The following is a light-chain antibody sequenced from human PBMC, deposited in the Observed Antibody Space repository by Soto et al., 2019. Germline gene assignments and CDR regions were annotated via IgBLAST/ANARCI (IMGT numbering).Light chain of an antibody. V-gene: IGKV3-20*01. CDR2: GAS. CDR1: QSISNNY. CDR3: QLYGSSPPFP. Sequence: DIVLTQSPGTLSLSPGDRAPLSCRASQSISNNYLAWYQQKPGQAHRLLIYGASMRATGIPDRLSGSGSGTDFTHTISRLEPEDFAVYYCQLYGSSPPFPFGPGTKADIK. J-gene: IGKJ3*01.